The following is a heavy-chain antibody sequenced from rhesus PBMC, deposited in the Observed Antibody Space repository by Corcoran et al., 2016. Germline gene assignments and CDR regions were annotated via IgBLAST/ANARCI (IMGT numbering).Heavy chain of an antibody. D-gene: IGHD2-15*01. CDR1: GYSISSAYG. CDR3: ARVNTYHAFDF. V-gene: IGHV4-127*01. J-gene: IGHJ3*01. CDR2: IGDSRCST. Sequence: QVQLQESGPGLVKPSETLSLSCDVSGYSISSAYGWNWIRQPPGKGLEWIGYIGDSRCSTDYTASLKSRVTISKDTSKNQFSLTLSSVTAADTAVYHCARVNTYHAFDFWGQGLRVTVAS.